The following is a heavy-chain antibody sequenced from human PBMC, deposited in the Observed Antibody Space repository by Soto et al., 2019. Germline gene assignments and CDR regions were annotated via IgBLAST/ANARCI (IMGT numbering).Heavy chain of an antibody. Sequence: GGSLRLSCAASGFTFNTYGMHWVRQFPGKGLQWVAIIWYDGSIKYYADSVRGRFTVSRDNSKNTLYLHMNSLRDEDTAVYYCARIDCTGGHCNPYSHYGMDVWGQGTAVTVSS. D-gene: IGHD2-8*02. V-gene: IGHV3-33*01. CDR3: ARIDCTGGHCNPYSHYGMDV. CDR2: IWYDGSIK. CDR1: GFTFNTYG. J-gene: IGHJ6*02.